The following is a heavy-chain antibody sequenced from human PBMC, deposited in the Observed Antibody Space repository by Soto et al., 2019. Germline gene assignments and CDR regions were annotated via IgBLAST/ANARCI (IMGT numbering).Heavy chain of an antibody. V-gene: IGHV3-23*01. D-gene: IGHD1-7*01. CDR1: GFTFANFA. Sequence: GGSLRLSCSGSGFTFANFAMSWVRQAPGGGLEWVSGITVGGSTYYADSVEGRFRISRDNFRDTLSLRMSGVRVEDTAMYYCAKDPNGNYIGGFEMCGQGTLVTVSS. J-gene: IGHJ3*02. CDR2: ITVGGST. CDR3: AKDPNGNYIGGFEM.